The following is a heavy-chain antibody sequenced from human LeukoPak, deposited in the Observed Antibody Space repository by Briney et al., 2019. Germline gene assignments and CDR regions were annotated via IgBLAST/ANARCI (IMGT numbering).Heavy chain of an antibody. D-gene: IGHD3-9*01. V-gene: IGHV1-2*02. CDR2: MNPNSGHI. CDR1: GYTFTDYY. J-gene: IGHJ4*02. CDR3: ARDSSDILTGYYHF. Sequence: ASVKDSCKTSGYTFTDYYLHGVRPAPGRGGEWMGWMNPNSGHINYAPKFQGRVTLTTDTSISTAYMELSSLISGDTALYYCARDSSDILTGYYHFWGQGTLVTVSS.